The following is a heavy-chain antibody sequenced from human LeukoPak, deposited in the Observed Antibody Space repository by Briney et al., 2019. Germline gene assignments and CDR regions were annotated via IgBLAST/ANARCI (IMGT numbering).Heavy chain of an antibody. CDR2: LSGTGSHI. CDR1: GFTFRDYY. Sequence: PGWSLRLSCAASGFTFRDYYMSWIRQAPGKGLEWISYLSGTGSHIYYADSVKRRFTISRDNAKTSLYLQMNSLRAEDTAFYYCARDGFYYGLDVWGQGTTVTVSS. J-gene: IGHJ6*02. V-gene: IGHV3-11*01. D-gene: IGHD5-12*01. CDR3: ARDGFYYGLDV.